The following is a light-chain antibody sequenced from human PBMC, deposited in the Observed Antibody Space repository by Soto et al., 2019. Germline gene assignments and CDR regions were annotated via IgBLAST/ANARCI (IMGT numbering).Light chain of an antibody. J-gene: IGKJ1*01. CDR2: KAS. Sequence: IQMTQSPSTLSASVVDRVPITCRASQSISSWLAWYQQKPGKAPKLLIYKASSLESGVPSRFSGSGSGTEFTLTISSLQPDDFATYYCQQYNSYSRTFGQGTKVDI. CDR1: QSISSW. V-gene: IGKV1-5*03. CDR3: QQYNSYSRT.